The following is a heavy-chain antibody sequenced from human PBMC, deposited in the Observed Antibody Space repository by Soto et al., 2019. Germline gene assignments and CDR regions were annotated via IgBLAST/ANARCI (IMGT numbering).Heavy chain of an antibody. CDR1: GYTFTSYD. CDR2: MNPNRGNT. Sequence: QVQLVQSGAEVKKPGASVKVSCKASGYTFTSYDINWVRQASGQGLEWMGWMNPNRGNTGYAQKFQRSVTMTRNTSVSTANMALSSLRSDDTAVYYCARAIRIHTTGTTSGYLGQGILVTVSS. D-gene: IGHD1-1*01. J-gene: IGHJ4*02. CDR3: ARAIRIHTTGTTSGY. V-gene: IGHV1-8*01.